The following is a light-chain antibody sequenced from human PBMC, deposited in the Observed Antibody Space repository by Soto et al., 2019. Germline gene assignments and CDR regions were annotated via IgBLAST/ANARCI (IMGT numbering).Light chain of an antibody. CDR3: CLYAGSSTLDVV. CDR2: EVS. Sequence: QSALTQPASVSGSPGQSITISCTGTSSDVGSYNLVSWYQQHPGKAPKLMIYEVSKRPSGVSNRFSGSKSGNTASLTISGLQAEDEADYYCCLYAGSSTLDVVFGGGTKLTVL. J-gene: IGLJ2*01. CDR1: SSDVGSYNL. V-gene: IGLV2-23*02.